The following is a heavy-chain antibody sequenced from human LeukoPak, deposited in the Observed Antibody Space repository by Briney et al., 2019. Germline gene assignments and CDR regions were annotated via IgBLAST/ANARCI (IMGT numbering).Heavy chain of an antibody. J-gene: IGHJ4*02. Sequence: GGSLRLSCAASGFTFDDYAMHWVRQAPGKGLEWVSLISWDGGSTYYADSVKGRFTISRDNSKNSLYLQMNSLRAEDTALYYCAKDYDSDLYYFDYWGQGTLVTASS. CDR2: ISWDGGST. V-gene: IGHV3-43D*03. CDR3: AKDYDSDLYYFDY. CDR1: GFTFDDYA. D-gene: IGHD2-21*02.